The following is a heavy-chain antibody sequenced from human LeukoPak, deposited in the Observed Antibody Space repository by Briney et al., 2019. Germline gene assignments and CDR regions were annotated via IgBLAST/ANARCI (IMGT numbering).Heavy chain of an antibody. CDR1: GFTLRSNF. Sequence: PGGSLRLSCAASGFTLRSNFMTWVRKAPGQGLEGVSVIYSGGSTYYADSVKDRFTISRDKSKNMLYLQMNGLRAGDTAVYYCARGGDSLHYWGQGTLVTVSS. J-gene: IGHJ4*02. CDR2: IYSGGST. V-gene: IGHV3-66*01. D-gene: IGHD3-10*01. CDR3: ARGGDSLHY.